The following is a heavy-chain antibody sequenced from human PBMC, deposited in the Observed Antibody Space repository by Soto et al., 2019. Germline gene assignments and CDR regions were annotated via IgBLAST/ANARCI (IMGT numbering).Heavy chain of an antibody. CDR2: ISYDGSNK. V-gene: IGHV3-30-3*01. CDR1: GFTFSSYA. Sequence: GESLKISCAASGFTFSSYAMHWVRQAPGKGLEWVAVISYDGSNKYYADSVKGRFTISRDNSKNTLYLQMNSLRAEDTAVYYCAREGEQRSWYSLYFDYWGQGTLVTVSS. J-gene: IGHJ4*02. D-gene: IGHD6-13*01. CDR3: AREGEQRSWYSLYFDY.